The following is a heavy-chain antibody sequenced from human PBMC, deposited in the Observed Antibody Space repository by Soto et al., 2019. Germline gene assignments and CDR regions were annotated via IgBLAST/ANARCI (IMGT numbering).Heavy chain of an antibody. CDR1: GGSISSSSYY. Sequence: SETLSLTCTVSGGSISSSSYYWGWIRQPPGKGLEWIGSIYYSGSTYYNPSLKSRVTISVDTSKNQFSLKLSSVTAADTAVYYCARRVGYCSSTSCYSGFDYWGQGTLVTVSS. V-gene: IGHV4-39*01. D-gene: IGHD2-2*01. CDR2: IYYSGST. J-gene: IGHJ4*02. CDR3: ARRVGYCSSTSCYSGFDY.